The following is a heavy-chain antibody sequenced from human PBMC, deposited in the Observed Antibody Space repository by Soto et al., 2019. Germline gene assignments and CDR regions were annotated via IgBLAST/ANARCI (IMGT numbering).Heavy chain of an antibody. CDR1: GFSLSNARMG. J-gene: IGHJ5*02. V-gene: IGHV2-26*01. D-gene: IGHD2-2*01. Sequence: QVTLKESGPVLVNPTETLTLTCTVSGFSLSNARMGVSWIRQPPGKALEWLAHIFSNDEKSYSPSLKSRLTISKDTSDSQVVLTMTNMEPVDTATYYCARLRDIVVVPGAMNWFDPWGQGTLVTVSS. CDR2: IFSNDEK. CDR3: ARLRDIVVVPGAMNWFDP.